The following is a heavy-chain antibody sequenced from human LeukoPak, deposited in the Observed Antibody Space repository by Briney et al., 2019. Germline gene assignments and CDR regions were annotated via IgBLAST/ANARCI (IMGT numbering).Heavy chain of an antibody. D-gene: IGHD3-10*01. V-gene: IGHV1-18*01. Sequence: ASVKVSCKASGYTFTNYAMNWVRQAPGQGLEWMGWISAYNGNTELAQKFQGRVTLATDASTSTAYVELRSLTSDDTAVYFCARGGSRSRRGDDAFDIWGQGTMVTVSS. J-gene: IGHJ3*02. CDR1: GYTFTNYA. CDR2: ISAYNGNT. CDR3: ARGGSRSRRGDDAFDI.